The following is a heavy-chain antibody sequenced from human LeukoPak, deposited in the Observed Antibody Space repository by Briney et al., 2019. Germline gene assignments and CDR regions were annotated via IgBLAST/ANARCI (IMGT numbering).Heavy chain of an antibody. CDR3: ASGGMGARKYYSDPFHY. J-gene: IGHJ4*02. CDR1: GFTVSSNY. Sequence: PGGSLRLSCAAYGFTVSSNYMSWVRQTPGKGLEWVSIIYSAGSTYYADSVRGRFTISRDSSKNTVCLQMNSLRAEDTAVYYCASGGMGARKYYSDPFHYWGQGTLVTVSS. V-gene: IGHV3-53*01. D-gene: IGHD3-10*01. CDR2: IYSAGST.